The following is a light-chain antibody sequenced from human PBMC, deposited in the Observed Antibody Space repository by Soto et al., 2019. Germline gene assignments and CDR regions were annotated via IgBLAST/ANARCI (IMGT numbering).Light chain of an antibody. CDR2: DVS. CDR1: RSDVGGYNY. Sequence: QSALTHPASVSGSPGQSIAISCTGTRSDVGGYNYVSWYQQPPGKAPKLIIYDVSDRPSGVSTRFSGSKSGNTASLTISGLQADDEADYYCSSYTSQSTVVFGGGTKLTVL. V-gene: IGLV2-14*01. CDR3: SSYTSQSTVV. J-gene: IGLJ3*02.